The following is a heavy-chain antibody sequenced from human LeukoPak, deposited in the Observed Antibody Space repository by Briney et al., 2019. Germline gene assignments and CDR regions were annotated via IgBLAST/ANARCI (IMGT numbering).Heavy chain of an antibody. CDR3: ARDGPYGAYYFDY. J-gene: IGHJ4*02. D-gene: IGHD4-17*01. CDR1: GYTFTSYD. V-gene: IGHV1-69*13. Sequence: ASVTVSCKASGYTFTSYDINWVRQAPGQGLEWMGGIIPIFGTANYAQKFQGRVTITADESTSTAYMELSSLRSEDTAVYYCARDGPYGAYYFDYWGQGTLVTVSS. CDR2: IIPIFGTA.